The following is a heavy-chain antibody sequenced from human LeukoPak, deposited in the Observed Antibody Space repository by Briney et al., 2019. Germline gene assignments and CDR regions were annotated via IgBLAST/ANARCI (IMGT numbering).Heavy chain of an antibody. CDR3: ARHPSSGGLYYFDY. J-gene: IGHJ4*02. CDR2: INYSGST. Sequence: SETLSLTCTVSGGSISSYYWSWIRQPPGKGLEWIGYINYSGSTKYNPFLKSRVTISVDTSKNQFSLKVSSVTAADTAFYYCARHPSSGGLYYFDYWGQGTLVTVSS. CDR1: GGSISSYY. V-gene: IGHV4-59*08. D-gene: IGHD2-15*01.